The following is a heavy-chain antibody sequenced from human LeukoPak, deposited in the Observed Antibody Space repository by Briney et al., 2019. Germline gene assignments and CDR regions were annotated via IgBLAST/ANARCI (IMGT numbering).Heavy chain of an antibody. CDR3: ARDITYLDY. J-gene: IGHJ4*02. CDR2: IIAYNGNT. CDR1: GYTFTSYG. V-gene: IGHV1-18*04. Sequence: GAAVKVSCKASGYTFTSYGISWVRQAPGQGREWMGWIIAYNGNTNYPQKLQGRVTLTTDTSTSTAHMGLRSLRSDDTAVYCWARDITYLDYWGQGTLVTVSS.